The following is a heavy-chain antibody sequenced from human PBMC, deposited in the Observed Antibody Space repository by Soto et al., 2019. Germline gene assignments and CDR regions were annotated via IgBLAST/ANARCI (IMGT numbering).Heavy chain of an antibody. D-gene: IGHD1-26*01. CDR3: ARAGSGSFPDY. J-gene: IGHJ4*02. Sequence: SLKVSCKGSGYTYTSYGISWVRQAPGQGLEWMGWISAYNRSTKYAQTLQGRVTMTTDTSTSTAYMGLRSLRSGDTAVYYCARAGSGSFPDYWGRGTLVTVSS. V-gene: IGHV1-18*01. CDR2: ISAYNRST. CDR1: GYTYTSYG.